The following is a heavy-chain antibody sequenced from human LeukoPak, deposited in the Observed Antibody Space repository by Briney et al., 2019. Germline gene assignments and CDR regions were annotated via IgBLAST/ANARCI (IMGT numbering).Heavy chain of an antibody. V-gene: IGHV3-23*01. CDR3: AKDRGSGYLDY. CDR1: GFTFNNYA. CDR2: ISGSGGST. Sequence: GGSLRLSCAASGFTFNNYAMTWVRQAPGKGLEWVSAISGSGGSTYYTDSVRGRFTISRDNSKNTLYLQMNSLRAEDTAVYYCAKDRGSGYLDYWGQGTLVTVSS. D-gene: IGHD6-19*01. J-gene: IGHJ4*02.